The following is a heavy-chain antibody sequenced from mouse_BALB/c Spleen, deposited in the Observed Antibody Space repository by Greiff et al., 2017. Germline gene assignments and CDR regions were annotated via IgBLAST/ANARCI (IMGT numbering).Heavy chain of an antibody. J-gene: IGHJ4*01. CDR2: INSNGGST. Sequence: EVQLVESGGGLVQPGGSLKLSCAASGFTFSSYGMSWVRQTPDKRLELVATINSNGGSTYYPDSVKGRFTISRDNAKNTLYLQMSSLKAEDTAMYCGAREYCYAVDDWGQGTSVTVSS. V-gene: IGHV5-6-3*01. CDR3: AREYCYAVDD. CDR1: GFTFSSYG.